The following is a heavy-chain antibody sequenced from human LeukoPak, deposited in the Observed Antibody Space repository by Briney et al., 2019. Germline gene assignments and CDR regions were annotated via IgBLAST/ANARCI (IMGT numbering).Heavy chain of an antibody. CDR2: IIPILGIA. CDR1: GGTFSSYA. Sequence: SVKVSCKASGGTFSSYAISWVRQPPGQGLEWMGRIIPILGIANYAQKFQGRVTITADKSTSTDYMELSSLRSEDTAVYYCARDSPPGPSSGWLPENYWGQGTLVTVSS. J-gene: IGHJ4*02. D-gene: IGHD6-19*01. CDR3: ARDSPPGPSSGWLPENY. V-gene: IGHV1-69*04.